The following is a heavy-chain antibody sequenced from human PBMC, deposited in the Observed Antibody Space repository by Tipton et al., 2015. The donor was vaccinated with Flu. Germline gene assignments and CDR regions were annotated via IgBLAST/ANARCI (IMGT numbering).Heavy chain of an antibody. CDR1: GFSFKNYG. Sequence: SLRLSCAASGFSFKNYGMHWVRQAPGKGLEWVAVIWYDATKEYYADSVKGRFTISRDNSGNTLHLQMNNLRAEDTAMYYCARDISSAWYDYRGQGTLVTVSS. J-gene: IGHJ4*02. CDR3: ARDISSAWYDY. V-gene: IGHV3-33*01. D-gene: IGHD6-19*01. CDR2: IWYDATKE.